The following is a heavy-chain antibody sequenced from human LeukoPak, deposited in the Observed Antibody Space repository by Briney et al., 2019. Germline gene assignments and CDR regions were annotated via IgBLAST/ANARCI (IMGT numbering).Heavy chain of an antibody. CDR2: IKQDGSEK. CDR1: GFTFSNYW. CDR3: ARDSGIAVAGAFDY. V-gene: IGHV3-7*01. Sequence: GGSLRLSGAASGFTFSNYWMNWVRQAPGKGLEWVANIKQDGSEKYYVDSVKGRFTISRDNSKNTLYLQMNSLRAEDTAVYYCARDSGIAVAGAFDYWGQGTLVTVSS. D-gene: IGHD6-19*01. J-gene: IGHJ4*02.